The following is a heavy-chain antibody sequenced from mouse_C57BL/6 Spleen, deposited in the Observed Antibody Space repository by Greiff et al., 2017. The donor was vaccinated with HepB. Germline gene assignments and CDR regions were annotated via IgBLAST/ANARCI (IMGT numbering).Heavy chain of an antibody. V-gene: IGHV5-4*01. Sequence: EVKLVESGGGLVKPGGSLKLSCAASGFTFSSYAMSWVRQTPEKRLEWVATISDGGSYTYYPDNVKGRFTISRDNAKNNLYLQMSHLKSEDIAMYYCARDRIRDYGSSYDAMDYWGQGTSVTVSS. D-gene: IGHD1-1*01. CDR3: ARDRIRDYGSSYDAMDY. J-gene: IGHJ4*01. CDR1: GFTFSSYA. CDR2: ISDGGSYT.